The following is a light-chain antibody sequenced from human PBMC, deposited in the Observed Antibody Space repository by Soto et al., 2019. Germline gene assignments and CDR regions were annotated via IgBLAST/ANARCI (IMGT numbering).Light chain of an antibody. CDR1: QGIGND. Sequence: AIQMTQSPSSLSASVGDRVTITCRACQGIGNDLGWYQQKPGKAPKLLIYAASSLQTGVPSRFSGSGSGTDFTLTISSLQPEDFATYYCLQEYNYPRTFGQGTKEEI. J-gene: IGKJ1*01. CDR3: LQEYNYPRT. V-gene: IGKV1-6*01. CDR2: AAS.